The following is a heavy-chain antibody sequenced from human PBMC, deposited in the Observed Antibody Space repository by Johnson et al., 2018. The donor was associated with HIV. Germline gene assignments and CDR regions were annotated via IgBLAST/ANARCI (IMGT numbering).Heavy chain of an antibody. V-gene: IGHV3-9*01. D-gene: IGHD2-15*01. CDR2: ISFHSGTI. Sequence: VQLVESGGGLVQPGRSLRLSCAASGFSFDAYGMHWVRQPPGKGLEWVAGISFHSGTIGYADSVKGRFTISRDNSKNTLYLQMNSLRAEDTAVYYCARDGSDVVVAPLQAFDIWGQGTMVTVSS. CDR3: ARDGSDVVVAPLQAFDI. CDR1: GFSFDAYG. J-gene: IGHJ3*02.